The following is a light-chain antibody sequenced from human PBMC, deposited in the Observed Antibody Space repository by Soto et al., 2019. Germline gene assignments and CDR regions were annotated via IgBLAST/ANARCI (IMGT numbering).Light chain of an antibody. J-gene: IGKJ4*01. V-gene: IGKV3-15*01. CDR2: GAS. CDR3: RHYNNWPI. Sequence: EIVMTQSPATLSVSPGERATLSSRASQSVSSNLAWSQQKPGRAPRHLIYGASTRASGIPARCSGSVSGTEFTLTISRRQSQEFAVYYCRHYNNWPIFGGGTKVGIK. CDR1: QSVSSN.